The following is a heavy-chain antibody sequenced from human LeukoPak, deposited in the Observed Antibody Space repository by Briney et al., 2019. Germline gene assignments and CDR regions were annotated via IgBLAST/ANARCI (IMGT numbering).Heavy chain of an antibody. CDR1: GGSFSGFS. V-gene: IGHV4-34*01. D-gene: IGHD6-6*01. Sequence: SETLSLTCDVYGGSFSGFSWTWIRQPPGKGLEWIGEINHSGSTNYNPSLKSRVTISLDTPKTQFSLKLSSVTAADTAIYFCARAVEEISSSYFYYYHMDVWVKGTTVTVSS. CDR2: INHSGST. CDR3: ARAVEEISSSYFYYYHMDV. J-gene: IGHJ6*03.